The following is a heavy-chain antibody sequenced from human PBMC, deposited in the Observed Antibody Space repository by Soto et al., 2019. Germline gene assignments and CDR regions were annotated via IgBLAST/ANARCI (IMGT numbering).Heavy chain of an antibody. Sequence: SVKVSCRASGGTFSSYAISWVRQAPGQGLEWMGRIIPIFGTTNYAQKFQGRVTITADESTSTAYMELRSLRSEDTAVFYCAAYYYDSSGHYFHYWGQGTRGTVPQ. CDR2: IIPIFGTT. CDR1: GGTFSSYA. CDR3: AAYYYDSSGHYFHY. D-gene: IGHD3-22*01. V-gene: IGHV1-69*13. J-gene: IGHJ4*02.